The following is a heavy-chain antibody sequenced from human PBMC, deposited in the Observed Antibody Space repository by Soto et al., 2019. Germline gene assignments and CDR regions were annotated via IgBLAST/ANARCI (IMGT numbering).Heavy chain of an antibody. V-gene: IGHV1-18*01. D-gene: IGHD6-13*01. CDR3: ARDRGIAAADKDYYYYGMDV. CDR2: ISAYNGNT. CDR1: GYTFTSYG. Sequence: ASVKVSCKASGYTFTSYGISWVRQAPGQGLEWMGWISAYNGNTNYAQKLQGRVTMTTDTSTSTAYMELRSLRSDDTAVYYCARDRGIAAADKDYYYYGMDVWGRGTTVTVSS. J-gene: IGHJ6*02.